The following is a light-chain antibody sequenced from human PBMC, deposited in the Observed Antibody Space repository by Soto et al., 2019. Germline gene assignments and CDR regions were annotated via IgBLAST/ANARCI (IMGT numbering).Light chain of an antibody. Sequence: QSVLTQPPSVSGAPGQRVTISCTGSSSNIGAGYGVHWYQQLPGPAPKLLIYGNNNRPSGVPDRVSGSKSGTSAALDITGLQAVDEADYYGQSYDSSLSGHVVFGGGTKLTVL. V-gene: IGLV1-40*01. CDR3: QSYDSSLSGHVV. J-gene: IGLJ2*01. CDR2: GNN. CDR1: SSNIGAGYG.